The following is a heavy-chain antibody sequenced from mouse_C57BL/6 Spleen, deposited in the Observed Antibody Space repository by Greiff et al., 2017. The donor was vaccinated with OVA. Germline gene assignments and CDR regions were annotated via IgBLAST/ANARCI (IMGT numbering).Heavy chain of an antibody. CDR2: IYPGDGDT. CDR3: ARGVITTVVGYFDV. V-gene: IGHV1-80*01. Sequence: QVQLKESGAELVKPGASVKISCKASGYAFSSYWMNWVKQRPGQGLEWIGQIYPGDGDTNYNGKFKGKATLTADKSSSTASLHLSSLTSADSAVDFCARGVITTVVGYFDVWGTGTTVTVSS. D-gene: IGHD1-1*01. CDR1: GYAFSSYW. J-gene: IGHJ1*03.